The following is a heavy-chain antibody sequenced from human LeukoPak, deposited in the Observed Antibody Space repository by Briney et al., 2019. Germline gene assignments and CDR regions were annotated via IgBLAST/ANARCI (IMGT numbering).Heavy chain of an antibody. CDR1: GFTFSSYW. CDR2: INRDGSKK. CDR3: VREIIGLDY. V-gene: IGHV3-7*01. Sequence: GGSLRLSCAASGFTFSSYWMNWVRQAPGKGLEWVANINRDGSKKYYVDSVKGRFTISRDNAKNSLYLQMNSLRAEDAAVYYCVREIIGLDYWGQGTLVTVSS. J-gene: IGHJ4*02.